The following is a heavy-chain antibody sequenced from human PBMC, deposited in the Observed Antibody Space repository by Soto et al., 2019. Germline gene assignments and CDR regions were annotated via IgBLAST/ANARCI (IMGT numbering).Heavy chain of an antibody. CDR2: ISYSGST. CDR1: GGSISSYY. V-gene: IGHV4-59*08. D-gene: IGHD6-13*01. Sequence: QVQLQESGPGLVKPSETLSLTCTVSGGSISSYYCSWIRQPPGKGLEWIGYISYSGSTNYNPSLKSRLTISVDPSPNQFSLKLTSVTAADTAVYYCARRYSSAFDIWGQGTMVTVSS. CDR3: ARRYSSAFDI. J-gene: IGHJ3*02.